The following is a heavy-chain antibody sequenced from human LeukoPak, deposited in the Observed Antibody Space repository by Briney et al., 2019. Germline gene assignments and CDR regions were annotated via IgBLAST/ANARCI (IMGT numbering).Heavy chain of an antibody. CDR1: GGSISSSSYY. D-gene: IGHD4-17*01. J-gene: IGHJ4*02. CDR2: IYYSGST. Sequence: SETLSLTCTVSGGSISSSSYYWGWIRQPPGKGLEWIGSIYYSGSTYYNPSLKSRVTISVDTSKNQFSLKLSSVTAADTAVYYCARQVMTYGADYGALDWGQGTLVTVSS. V-gene: IGHV4-39*01. CDR3: ARQVMTYGADYGALD.